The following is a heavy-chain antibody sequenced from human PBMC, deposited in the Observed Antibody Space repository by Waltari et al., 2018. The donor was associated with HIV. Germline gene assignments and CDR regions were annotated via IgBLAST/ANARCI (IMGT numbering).Heavy chain of an antibody. CDR1: GFTFSNYF. J-gene: IGHJ4*02. D-gene: IGHD1-26*01. CDR3: VKDVGATYFDY. V-gene: IGHV3-30*18. Sequence: QVQLVESGGGVVQPGRSLRLSCAASGFTFSNYFMHWVRLAPGKGPEWLTFISYEGSSTYYADSVKGRFTISRDNSKNTLYLQMNSLRPEDTAVYYCVKDVGATYFDYWGQGTLVTVSS. CDR2: ISYEGSST.